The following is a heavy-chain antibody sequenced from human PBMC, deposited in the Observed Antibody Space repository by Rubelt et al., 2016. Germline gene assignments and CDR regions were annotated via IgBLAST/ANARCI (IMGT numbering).Heavy chain of an antibody. Sequence: QVQLVESGGGVVQPGRSLRLSCAASGFTFSSYAMHWVRQAPGKGLEGVAVISYDGSNKYYADSVKGLFTNSRDNSKNTLYLQMNSLRAEDTAVYYCARSLGVSYYYGMDVWGQGTTVTVSS. V-gene: IGHV3-30*04. CDR3: ARSLGVSYYYGMDV. CDR2: ISYDGSNK. CDR1: GFTFSSYA. D-gene: IGHD3-10*01. J-gene: IGHJ6*02.